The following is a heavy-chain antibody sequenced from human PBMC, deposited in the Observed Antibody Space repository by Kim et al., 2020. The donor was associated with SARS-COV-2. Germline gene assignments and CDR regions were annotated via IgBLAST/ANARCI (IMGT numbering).Heavy chain of an antibody. Sequence: ASVKVSCKASGYTFTSYALIWVRQAPGQGLEWMGWINTDTGNPTYAQGFTGRFVFSLDTSISTAYVQISSLKAEDTAVYYCARAGTGYCSSGSCSFDYWGPGTLGTVSS. CDR3: ARAGTGYCSSGSCSFDY. J-gene: IGHJ4*02. V-gene: IGHV7-4-1*02. D-gene: IGHD2-15*01. CDR2: INTDTGNP. CDR1: GYTFTSYA.